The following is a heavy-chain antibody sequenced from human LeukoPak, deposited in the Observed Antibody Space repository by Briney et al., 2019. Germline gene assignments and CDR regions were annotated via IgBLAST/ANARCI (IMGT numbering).Heavy chain of an antibody. D-gene: IGHD4-23*01. J-gene: IGHJ6*03. Sequence: GGSLRLSCAASGFTFSSYWMSWVRQAPGKGLEWVANIKQDGSEKYYVDSVKGRFTISRGNAKKSLYLQMNSLRAEDTALYYCARRRRSPIRWLDDYYYYMDVWGKGTTVTVSS. V-gene: IGHV3-7*03. CDR1: GFTFSSYW. CDR2: IKQDGSEK. CDR3: ARRRRSPIRWLDDYYYYMDV.